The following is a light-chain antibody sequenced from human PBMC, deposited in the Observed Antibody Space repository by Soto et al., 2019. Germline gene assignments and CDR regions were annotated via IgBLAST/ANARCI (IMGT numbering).Light chain of an antibody. CDR2: AAS. CDR3: LQYETYWT. Sequence: DIQMTQSPSSLSASVGDRVTITCRASQSISSYLNWYQQKPGKAPKLLIYAASSLQSGVPSRFSGSGSGTEFTLTISSLQPDDFATYYCLQYETYWTFGQGTKVDIK. V-gene: IGKV1-39*01. J-gene: IGKJ1*01. CDR1: QSISSY.